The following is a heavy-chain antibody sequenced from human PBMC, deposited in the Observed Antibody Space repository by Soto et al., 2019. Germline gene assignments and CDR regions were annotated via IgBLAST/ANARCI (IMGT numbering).Heavy chain of an antibody. CDR1: GGSISSGGYS. Sequence: QLQLQESGSGLVKPSQTLSLTCAVSGGSISSGGYSWSWIRQPPGKGLEWIGYIYHSGSTYYNPSLKSRLSISVDRSKNQFSLKLSSVTAAVTAVYYCAAGGGLPRYYWGQGTRGTVSS. J-gene: IGHJ4*02. D-gene: IGHD5-12*01. V-gene: IGHV4-30-2*01. CDR3: AAGGGLPRYY. CDR2: IYHSGST.